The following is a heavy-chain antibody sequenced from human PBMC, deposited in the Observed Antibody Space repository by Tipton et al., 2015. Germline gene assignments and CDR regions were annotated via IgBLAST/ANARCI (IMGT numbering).Heavy chain of an antibody. V-gene: IGHV4-59*01. CDR3: ARDRRSGGIVVDN. CDR1: GGSISSYW. D-gene: IGHD2-15*01. J-gene: IGHJ4*02. CDR2: MHYSGKT. Sequence: TLSLTCSVSGGSISSYWCNWIRQSPGKGLEWIGNMHYSGKTNHNPSLKSRVTISIDTSKNQFSLTLTSVTAADTAVYYCARDRRSGGIVVDNWGQGTLVTVSS.